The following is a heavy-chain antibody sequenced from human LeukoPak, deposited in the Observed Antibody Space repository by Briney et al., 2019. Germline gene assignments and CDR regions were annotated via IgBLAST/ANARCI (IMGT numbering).Heavy chain of an antibody. Sequence: GGSLRLSCAPSGFTFSSYDMHWVRQATGKGLEWVSAIGTVGDTYYPDSVKGRFNVSRENAKNSFYLQMNSLTAGDTAVYYCARAPCGWLYRIDYWGQGTLVTVSS. CDR3: ARAPCGWLYRIDY. CDR2: IGTVGDT. V-gene: IGHV3-13*04. J-gene: IGHJ4*02. D-gene: IGHD2-2*02. CDR1: GFTFSSYD.